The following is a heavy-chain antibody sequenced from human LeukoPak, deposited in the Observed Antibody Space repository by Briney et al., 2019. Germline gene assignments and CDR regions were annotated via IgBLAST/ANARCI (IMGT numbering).Heavy chain of an antibody. D-gene: IGHD6-19*01. J-gene: IGHJ6*02. CDR3: ARDCSGWYSPYYYYGMDV. CDR1: GFTFSSYW. CDR2: INSDGSST. V-gene: IGHV3-74*01. Sequence: PGGSLRLSCAASGFTFSSYWMHWVRQAPGKGLVWVSRINSDGSSTSYADSVKGRFTISRDNAKNTLYLQMNSLRAEDTAVYYRARDCSGWYSPYYYYGMDVWGQGTTVTVSS.